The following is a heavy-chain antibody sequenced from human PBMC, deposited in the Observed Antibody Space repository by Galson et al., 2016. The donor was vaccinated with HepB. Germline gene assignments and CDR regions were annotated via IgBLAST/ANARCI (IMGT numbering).Heavy chain of an antibody. D-gene: IGHD4-17*01. J-gene: IGHJ6*02. Sequence: SVKVSCKASGGTFSSYTMSWVRQAPGQGLEWMGGIIPSFVTPHYAEKFQGRLTVTADESTNTVYMELRSLRSEDTGAYYCARMPPYGDYDGFHYYYYGMDVWGQGTTVTVS. CDR1: GGTFSSYT. CDR2: IIPSFVTP. CDR3: ARMPPYGDYDGFHYYYYGMDV. V-gene: IGHV1-69*13.